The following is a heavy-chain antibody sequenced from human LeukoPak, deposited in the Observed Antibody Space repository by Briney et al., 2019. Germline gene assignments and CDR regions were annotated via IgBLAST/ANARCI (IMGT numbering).Heavy chain of an antibody. CDR1: GGSISRGVYY. Sequence: SRTLSLTFTFSGGSISRGVYYCSWIPQHPGKGLECIMYIYYSWSNYYNPSLKSRVTISVDTSKNKFSLKLSSVTAGDTAVYYCASFDYRAFDIWGQGKMVTVSS. J-gene: IGHJ3*02. V-gene: IGHV4-31*03. D-gene: IGHD3-9*01. CDR3: ASFDYRAFDI. CDR2: IYYSWSN.